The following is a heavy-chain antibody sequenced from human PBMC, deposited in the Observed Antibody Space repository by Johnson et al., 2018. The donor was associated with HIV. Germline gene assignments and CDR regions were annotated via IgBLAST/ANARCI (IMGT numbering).Heavy chain of an antibody. CDR3: AKDKFMFLDNPVDAFDV. Sequence: QVQLVESGGGVVQPGGSLRLSCAASGFTFSSYGMHWVRQAPGKGLEWVAFIRYDGSNKYYADSVKGRFTISRDNSKNTLYLHMNSLRPDDTGVYYCAKDKFMFLDNPVDAFDVWGQGTMVTVSS. D-gene: IGHD3/OR15-3a*01. J-gene: IGHJ3*01. CDR1: GFTFSSYG. CDR2: IRYDGSNK. V-gene: IGHV3-30*02.